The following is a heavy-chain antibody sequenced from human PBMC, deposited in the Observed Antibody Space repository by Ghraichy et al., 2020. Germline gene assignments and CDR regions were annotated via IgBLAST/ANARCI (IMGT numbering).Heavy chain of an antibody. CDR3: AKVSSGWLYYFDY. V-gene: IGHV3-30*18. Sequence: GGSLRLSCAASGFTFSSYGMHWVRQAPGKGLEWVAVISYDGSNKYYADSVKGRFTISRDNSKNTLYLQMNSLRAEDTAVYYCAKVSSGWLYYFDYWGQGTLVTVSS. D-gene: IGHD6-19*01. J-gene: IGHJ4*02. CDR2: ISYDGSNK. CDR1: GFTFSSYG.